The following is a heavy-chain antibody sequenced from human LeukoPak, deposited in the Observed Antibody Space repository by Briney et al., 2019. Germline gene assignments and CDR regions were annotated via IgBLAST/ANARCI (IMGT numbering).Heavy chain of an antibody. CDR2: INHSGST. CDR1: GGSFSGYY. V-gene: IGHV4-34*01. CDR3: ARRGSYYVDH. J-gene: IGHJ4*02. Sequence: SETLSLTCAVYGGSFSGYYRSWIRQPPGKGLEWIGEINHSGSTNYNPSLKSRVTISVDTSKNQFSLKLSSVTAADTAVYYCARRGSYYVDHWGQGILVTVSS. D-gene: IGHD1-26*01.